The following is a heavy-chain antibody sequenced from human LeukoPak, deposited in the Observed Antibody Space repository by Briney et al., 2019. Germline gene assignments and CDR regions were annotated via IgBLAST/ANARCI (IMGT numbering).Heavy chain of an antibody. CDR1: GFAFSTYG. J-gene: IGHJ4*02. D-gene: IGHD3-10*01. CDR3: ARRISGSYLDY. V-gene: IGHV3-48*02. Sequence: GGSLRLSCAASGFAFSTYGMNWVRQAPGKGLEWISYITSRSTTYYADSVRSRFTISRDNAKNSLYLEMNGLRDDDTAVYYCARRISGSYLDYWGKGTLVTASS. CDR2: ITSRSTT.